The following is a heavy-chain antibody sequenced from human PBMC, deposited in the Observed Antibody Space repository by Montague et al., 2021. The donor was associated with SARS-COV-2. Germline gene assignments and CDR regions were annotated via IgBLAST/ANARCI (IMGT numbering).Heavy chain of an antibody. V-gene: IGHV4-39*01. CDR1: GVSISGTSYY. CDR2: VYSGAGENT. D-gene: IGHD4/OR15-4a*01. CDR3: AKESRYGDRGVDS. Sequence: SETLSLTCTVSGVSISGTSYYWGWIRQPPGKGLEWIGNVYSGAGENTFXNPSLKSRVSTFLDMSKNQFSLSLSSVTAADTAIYYCAKESRYGDRGVDSWGQGILVTVSP. J-gene: IGHJ4*02.